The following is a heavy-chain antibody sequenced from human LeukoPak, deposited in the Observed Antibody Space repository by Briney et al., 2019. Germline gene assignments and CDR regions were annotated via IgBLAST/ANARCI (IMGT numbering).Heavy chain of an antibody. V-gene: IGHV3-48*03. D-gene: IGHD3-22*01. CDR3: AGTYYYDKGAFDI. CDR2: ISSSGSTI. Sequence: GGSLRLSCAASGFTFSSYEMNWVRQAPGKGLEWVSYISSSGSTIYYADSVKGRFTISRDNAKNSLYLQMNSLRAEDTAVYYCAGTYYYDKGAFDIWGQGTMVTVPS. CDR1: GFTFSSYE. J-gene: IGHJ3*02.